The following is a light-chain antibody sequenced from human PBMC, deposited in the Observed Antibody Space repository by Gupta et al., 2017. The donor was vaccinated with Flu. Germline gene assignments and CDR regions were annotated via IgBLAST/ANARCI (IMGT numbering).Light chain of an antibody. V-gene: IGLV1-44*01. CDR3: ATWDDSLKGL. J-gene: IGLJ3*02. CDR1: SSNIGSNA. Sequence: VLTQPPSASGTPGQRVTISCSGSSSNIGSNAVNWYQQVPGTAPKLLIYNNHQRPSGVPDRFSGSKSGTSASLAISGLQSEDEADYYCATWDDSLKGLFGGGTKLTFL. CDR2: NNH.